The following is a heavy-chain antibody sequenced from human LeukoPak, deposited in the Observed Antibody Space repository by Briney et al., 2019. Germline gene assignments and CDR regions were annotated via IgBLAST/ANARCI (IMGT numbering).Heavy chain of an antibody. V-gene: IGHV1-2*02. CDR1: AYTFSDYY. CDR3: AIKRTHGNPFDY. D-gene: IGHD1-7*01. Sequence: GASVEVSCKSSAYTFSDYYVHWVRQAPGQGLEWMGWFHPSSGGAGYAQKFQGRVIMTRDTSISTAYMQLTRLTSDDTAAYYCAIKRTHGNPFDYWGQGTLVTVSS. J-gene: IGHJ4*02. CDR2: FHPSSGGA.